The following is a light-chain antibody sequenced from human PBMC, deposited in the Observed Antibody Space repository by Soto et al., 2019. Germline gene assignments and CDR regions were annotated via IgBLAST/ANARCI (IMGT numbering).Light chain of an antibody. CDR3: QQYDNIPPVFT. J-gene: IGKJ3*01. CDR2: DAS. V-gene: IGKV1-33*01. Sequence: DIQMTQSPSSLSASVGDRVTITCQASQDISNYLNWYQQKPGKAPKLLIYDASNLETGVPSRFSGSGSGTDFTFTISSLQPEDIATYYCQQYDNIPPVFTFGPGTKVDIK. CDR1: QDISNY.